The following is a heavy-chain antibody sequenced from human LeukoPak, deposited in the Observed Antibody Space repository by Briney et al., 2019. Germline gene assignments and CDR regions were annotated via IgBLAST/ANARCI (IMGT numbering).Heavy chain of an antibody. CDR1: GYTFTGYY. J-gene: IGHJ6*02. CDR3: ARVRGGVVVTPPYYYYGMDV. Sequence: GASVKVSCKSSGYTFTGYYMHWVRQAPGHGLEWMGWINPNSGGTNYAQKFQGRVTMTRDTSISTAYMELSRLRSDDTAVYYCARVRGGVVVTPPYYYYGMDVWGQGTTVTVSS. D-gene: IGHD2-2*01. V-gene: IGHV1-2*02. CDR2: INPNSGGT.